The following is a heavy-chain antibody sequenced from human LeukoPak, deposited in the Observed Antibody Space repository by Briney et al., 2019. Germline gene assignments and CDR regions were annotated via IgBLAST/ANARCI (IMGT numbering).Heavy chain of an antibody. J-gene: IGHJ5*02. D-gene: IGHD5-18*01. CDR1: GGSFSGYY. Sequence: SETLSLTCAVYGGSFSGYYWSWIRQPPGKGLEWIGEINHSGSTNYNPSLKSRVTISVDTSKNQFSLKLSSVTAADTAVYYCARGSPWIQLWSRLGNWFDPWGQGTLVTVSS. V-gene: IGHV4-34*01. CDR2: INHSGST. CDR3: ARGSPWIQLWSRLGNWFDP.